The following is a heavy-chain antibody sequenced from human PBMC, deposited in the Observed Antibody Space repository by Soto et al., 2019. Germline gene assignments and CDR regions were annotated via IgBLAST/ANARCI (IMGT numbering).Heavy chain of an antibody. V-gene: IGHV3-30-3*01. CDR3: ARDMTTVTTCFDY. CDR2: ISYDGSNK. D-gene: IGHD4-17*01. CDR1: GFTFNNYA. Sequence: QVQLVESGGGVVQPGRSQRLSCAASGFTFNNYAMHWVRQAPGEGLEWVALISYDGSNKYYADSVKGRFTISRDNSKNTLHLEMNSLRGEDTAVYYCARDMTTVTTCFDYWGQGTLVTVSS. J-gene: IGHJ4*02.